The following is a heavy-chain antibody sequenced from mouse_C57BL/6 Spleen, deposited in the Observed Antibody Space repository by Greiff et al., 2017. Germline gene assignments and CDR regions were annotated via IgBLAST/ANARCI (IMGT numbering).Heavy chain of an antibody. J-gene: IGHJ4*01. Sequence: VHVKQSGPELVKPGASVKISCKASGYSFTDYNMNWVKQSNGKSLEWIGVINPNYGTTSYNQKFKGKATLTVDQSSSTAYMQLNSLTSEDSAVYYCARGGYSYYYAMDYWGQGTSVTVSS. D-gene: IGHD2-3*01. V-gene: IGHV1-39*01. CDR2: INPNYGTT. CDR3: ARGGYSYYYAMDY. CDR1: GYSFTDYN.